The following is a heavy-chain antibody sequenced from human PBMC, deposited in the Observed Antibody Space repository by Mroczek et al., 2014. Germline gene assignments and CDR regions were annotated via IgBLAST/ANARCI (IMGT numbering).Heavy chain of an antibody. CDR2: INPNSGGT. V-gene: IGHV1-2*02. Sequence: VQLVQSGAEVKKPGASVKVSCKASGYTFTGYYMHWVRQAPGQGLEWMGWINPNSGGTNYAQKFQGRVTMTRDTSISTAYMELSRLRSDDTAVYYCARVNYYGSGSYQTKWLSYYGMDVWGQGTTVTVSS. CDR1: GYTFTGYY. D-gene: IGHD3-10*01. CDR3: ARVNYYGSGSYQTKWLSYYGMDV. J-gene: IGHJ6*02.